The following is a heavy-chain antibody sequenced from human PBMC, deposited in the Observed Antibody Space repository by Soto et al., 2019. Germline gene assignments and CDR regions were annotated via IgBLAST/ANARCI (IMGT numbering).Heavy chain of an antibody. D-gene: IGHD3-10*01. Sequence: SETLSLTCAVYGGSFSGYYWSWIRQPPGKGLEWIGEINHSGSTNYNPSLKSRVTISVDTSKNQFSLKLSSVTAADTAVYYCARVPRGYYYGPGSYYTLDVWGQGTTVTVSS. CDR2: INHSGST. J-gene: IGHJ6*02. V-gene: IGHV4-34*01. CDR1: GGSFSGYY. CDR3: ARVPRGYYYGPGSYYTLDV.